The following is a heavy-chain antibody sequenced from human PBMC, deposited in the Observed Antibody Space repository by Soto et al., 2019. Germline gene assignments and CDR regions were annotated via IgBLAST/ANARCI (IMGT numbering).Heavy chain of an antibody. CDR2: MNPNSGNT. CDR1: GYTFTSYD. V-gene: IGHV1-8*01. J-gene: IGHJ4*02. CDR3: AREHSSSWRFDY. Sequence: QVQLVQSGAEVKKPGASVKVSCKASGYTFTSYDIKRVRQATGQGLEWMGWMNPNSGNTGYAQKFQGRVTMTRNTSISTAYMELSSLRSEDTAVYYCAREHSSSWRFDYWGQGTLVTVSS. D-gene: IGHD6-13*01.